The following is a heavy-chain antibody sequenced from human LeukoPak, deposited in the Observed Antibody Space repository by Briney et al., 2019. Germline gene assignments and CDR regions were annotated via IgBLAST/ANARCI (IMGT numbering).Heavy chain of an antibody. CDR1: GYTFTSYY. CDR3: ERDQVYSYGSPGVEVGWFDP. CDR2: INPSGGST. V-gene: IGHV1-46*01. J-gene: IGHJ5*02. D-gene: IGHD5-18*01. Sequence: ASVKLSCKASGYTFTSYYMHWVRQAPGQGLEWMGIINPSGGSTSYAQKFQGRVTMTRDTSTSTVYMELSSLRSEDTAVYYCERDQVYSYGSPGVEVGWFDPWGQGTLVTVSS.